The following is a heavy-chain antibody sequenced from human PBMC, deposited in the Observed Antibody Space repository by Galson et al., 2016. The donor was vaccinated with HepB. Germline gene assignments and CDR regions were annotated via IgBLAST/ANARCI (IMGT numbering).Heavy chain of an antibody. CDR2: ITGSGDTT. D-gene: IGHD2-21*02. Sequence: SLRLSCAASGFTFRSFAMSWVRQAPGRGLEWVSTITGSGDTTHYADSVKGRFPISRDNSKNTLYLQMNSRRAEETALYYCARDRYPYCAGDCYSPDAFDIWGQGTMITVS. V-gene: IGHV3-23*01. CDR3: ARDRYPYCAGDCYSPDAFDI. J-gene: IGHJ3*02. CDR1: GFTFRSFA.